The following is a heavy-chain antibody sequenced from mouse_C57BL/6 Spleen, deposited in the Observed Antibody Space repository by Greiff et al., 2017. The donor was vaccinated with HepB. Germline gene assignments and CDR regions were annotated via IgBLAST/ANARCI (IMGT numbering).Heavy chain of an antibody. CDR1: GYAFSSSW. CDR3: ARDDDDGD. V-gene: IGHV1-82*01. CDR2: IYPGDGDT. J-gene: IGHJ2*01. Sequence: QVQLQQPGPELVKPGASVKISCKASGYAFSSSWMHWVKQRPGKGLEWIGRIYPGDGDTNYNGKFKGKATLTADKSSSTAYMQLSSLTSEDSAVYFCARDDDDGDWGQGTTVTVSS. D-gene: IGHD2-4*01.